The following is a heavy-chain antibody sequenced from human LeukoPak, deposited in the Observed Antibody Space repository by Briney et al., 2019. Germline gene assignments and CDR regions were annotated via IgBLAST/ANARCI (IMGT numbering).Heavy chain of an antibody. V-gene: IGHV1-18*01. Sequence: ASVKVSCKASGYTFSNYGISWVRQAPGQGLEWVGWISIYNGKTNYAQKFQGRVTITADKSTSTAYMELSSLRSEDTAVYYCAGGDYIFDYWGQGTLVTVSS. CDR3: AGGDYIFDY. CDR1: GYTFSNYG. D-gene: IGHD4-17*01. J-gene: IGHJ4*02. CDR2: ISIYNGKT.